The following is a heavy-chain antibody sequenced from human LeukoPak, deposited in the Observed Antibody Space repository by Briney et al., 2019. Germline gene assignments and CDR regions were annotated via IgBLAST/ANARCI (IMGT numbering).Heavy chain of an antibody. CDR1: GFTFTSSA. V-gene: IGHV1-58*02. Sequence: GASAKVSCKASGFTFTSSAMQWVRQARGQRLEWIGWIVVGSGNTNCAQKFQERVTITRDMSTSTTYMELSSLRSEDTAVYYCGADLTMVRGVPRWFDPWGQGTLVTVSS. CDR2: IVVGSGNT. J-gene: IGHJ5*02. D-gene: IGHD3-10*01. CDR3: GADLTMVRGVPRWFDP.